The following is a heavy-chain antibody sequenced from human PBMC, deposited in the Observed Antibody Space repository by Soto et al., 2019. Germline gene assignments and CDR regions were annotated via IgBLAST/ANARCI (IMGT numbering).Heavy chain of an antibody. CDR2: VNPSGGST. D-gene: IGHD2-15*01. CDR1: GYIFTAYS. V-gene: IGHV1-46*01. Sequence: QAQLVQSGAEVKKPGASVKVSCKASGYIFTAYSMHWVRQAPGQGLEWMVVVNPSGGSTNYAQKFHARITRTRDTSTSTVYMDLSSRTSEDTAVYYCAREENCSDGICYSEYFQRWGQGTLVTVSS. J-gene: IGHJ1*01. CDR3: AREENCSDGICYSEYFQR.